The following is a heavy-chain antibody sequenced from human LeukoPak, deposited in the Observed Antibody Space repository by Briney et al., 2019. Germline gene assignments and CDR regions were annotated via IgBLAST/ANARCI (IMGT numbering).Heavy chain of an antibody. CDR3: ARGGWNKFDY. V-gene: IGHV4-59*01. CDR2: IFYSGTT. J-gene: IGHJ4*02. CDR1: GGSISSYY. Sequence: SETLSLTCTVSGGSISSYYWSWIRQPPGKGVEWIGFIFYSGTTNYNPSLKSRVTISVDTSKNQFSLKLSSVTAADTAVYYCARGGWNKFDYWGQGTLVTVSS. D-gene: IGHD3-22*01.